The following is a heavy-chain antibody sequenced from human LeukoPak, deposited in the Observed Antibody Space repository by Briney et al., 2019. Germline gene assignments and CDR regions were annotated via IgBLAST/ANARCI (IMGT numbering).Heavy chain of an antibody. CDR2: IRQDGSEK. D-gene: IGHD3-3*01. V-gene: IGHV3-7*05. J-gene: IGHJ1*01. Sequence: GGSLSLSCAASGFNVSTNYMNWVRQAPGKGLEWVANIRQDGSEKNYVDSVRGRFTISRDNAMNSLYLKMNSLRAEDTAVYYCARSITIFGVGNFQISGPGTLVTVSS. CDR3: ARSITIFGVGNFQI. CDR1: GFNVSTNY.